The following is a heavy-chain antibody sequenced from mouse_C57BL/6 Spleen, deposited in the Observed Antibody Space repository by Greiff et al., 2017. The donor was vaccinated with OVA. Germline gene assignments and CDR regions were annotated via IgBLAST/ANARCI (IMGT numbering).Heavy chain of an antibody. V-gene: IGHV1-59*01. Sequence: QVQLQQPGAELVRPGTSVKLSCKASGYTFTSYWMHWVKQRPGQGLEWIGVIDPSDSYTNYNQKFKGKATLTVDTSSSTAYMQLSSLTSEDSAVYYYAITVVAKGYFDVWGTGTTVTVSS. D-gene: IGHD1-1*01. CDR3: AITVVAKGYFDV. CDR1: GYTFTSYW. CDR2: IDPSDSYT. J-gene: IGHJ1*03.